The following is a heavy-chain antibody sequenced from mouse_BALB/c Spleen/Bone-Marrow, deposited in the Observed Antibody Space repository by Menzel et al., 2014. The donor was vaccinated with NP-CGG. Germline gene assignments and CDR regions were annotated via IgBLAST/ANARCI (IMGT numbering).Heavy chain of an antibody. CDR3: ARVNPWYFDV. V-gene: IGHV14-3*02. CDR1: GFNIKDTY. CDR2: IDPASGDT. J-gene: IGHJ1*01. D-gene: IGHD2-2*01. Sequence: EVKLMESGAELVKPGASVKLSCTASGFNIKDTYIHRVMQRPEQGLAWIGRIDPASGDTKFDPKFQGKATITADTSSNTAYLQVTSLTSEDTAVYYCARVNPWYFDVWGAGTTVTVSS.